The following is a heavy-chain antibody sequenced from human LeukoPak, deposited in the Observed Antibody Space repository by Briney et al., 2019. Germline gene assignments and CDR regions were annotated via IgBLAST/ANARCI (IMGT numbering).Heavy chain of an antibody. D-gene: IGHD3-22*01. V-gene: IGHV3-66*01. J-gene: IGHJ4*02. Sequence: PGGSLRLSCAASGFTFRNYAMSWVRQAPGKGLEWVSVIYSGGSTYYADSVKGRFTISRDNSKNTLYLQMNSLRAEDTAVYYCARDYYDSSGYKVDWGQGTLVTVSS. CDR2: IYSGGST. CDR1: GFTFRNYA. CDR3: ARDYYDSSGYKVD.